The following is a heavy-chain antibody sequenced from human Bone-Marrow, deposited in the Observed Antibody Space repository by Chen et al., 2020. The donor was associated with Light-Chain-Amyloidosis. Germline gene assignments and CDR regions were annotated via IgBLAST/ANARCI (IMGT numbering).Heavy chain of an antibody. Sequence: QVQLEQSGTEVKKPGASVKVSCRVSGYSLTELSIQWVRQAPGKGLTWMGGFDPETGKRIYAQPFQGRVPMTEDTSTDTAYMELSSLRFEDTAVYYCAKVQLVVDYYALDVWGQGTTVTVSS. J-gene: IGHJ6*02. CDR2: FDPETGKR. CDR1: GYSLTELS. CDR3: AKVQLVVDYYALDV. V-gene: IGHV1-24*01. D-gene: IGHD1-1*01.